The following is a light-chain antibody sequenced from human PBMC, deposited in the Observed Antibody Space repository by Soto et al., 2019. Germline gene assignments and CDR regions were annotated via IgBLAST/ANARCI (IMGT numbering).Light chain of an antibody. J-gene: IGKJ5*01. CDR1: QGIIRY. Sequence: DIQLTQSPSFLSAALGDRVTITSRPSQGIIRYLAWYQQKPGKAPKLLIYAASTLQRGVPSRFSGSGSGTEFTLTISSLQPEDFATYYCQQLNSYPSITFGQGTRLEIK. CDR2: AAS. V-gene: IGKV1-9*01. CDR3: QQLNSYPSIT.